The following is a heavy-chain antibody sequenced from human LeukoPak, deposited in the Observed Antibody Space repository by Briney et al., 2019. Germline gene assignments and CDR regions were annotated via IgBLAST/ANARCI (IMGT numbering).Heavy chain of an antibody. Sequence: PGGSLRLSCAASGFTFSGSAMHWVRQASGKGLEWVGRIRSKANSYATAYAASVKGRFTISRDVSKNTAYLQMNSLKTEDTAVYYCTRHGDYYDSSGYYIDAFDIWGQGTMVTVSS. J-gene: IGHJ3*02. V-gene: IGHV3-73*01. CDR2: IRSKANSYAT. CDR1: GFTFSGSA. CDR3: TRHGDYYDSSGYYIDAFDI. D-gene: IGHD3-22*01.